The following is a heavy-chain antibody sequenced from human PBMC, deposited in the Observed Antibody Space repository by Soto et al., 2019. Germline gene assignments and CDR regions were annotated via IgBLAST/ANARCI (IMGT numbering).Heavy chain of an antibody. D-gene: IGHD6-19*01. V-gene: IGHV4-34*01. CDR2: INHSGST. J-gene: IGHJ4*02. CDR1: GGSSSGYY. CDR3: ARGRGSGWYFPFDY. Sequence: SETLSLTCAVYGGSSSGYYWSWIRQPPGKGLEWIGEINHSGSTNYNPSLKSRVTISVDTSKNQFSLKLSSVTAADTAVYYCARGRGSGWYFPFDYWVQGTLVTVSS.